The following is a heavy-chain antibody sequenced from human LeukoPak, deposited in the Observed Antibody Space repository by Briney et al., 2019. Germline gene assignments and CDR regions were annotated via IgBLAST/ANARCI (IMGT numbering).Heavy chain of an antibody. Sequence: ASVKVSCKASGYTFTSYGISWVRQPPGQGLEWMGLISAYNGNTNYAQKLQGRVTMTTDTSTSTAYMELRSLRSDDTAVYYCARVSSLVRGVIPLDYWGQGTLVTVSS. CDR1: GYTFTSYG. CDR2: ISAYNGNT. CDR3: ARVSSLVRGVIPLDY. D-gene: IGHD3-10*01. J-gene: IGHJ4*02. V-gene: IGHV1-18*01.